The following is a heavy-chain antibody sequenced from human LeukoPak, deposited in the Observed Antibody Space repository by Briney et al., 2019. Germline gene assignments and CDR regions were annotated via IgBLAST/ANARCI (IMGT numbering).Heavy chain of an antibody. CDR1: GFTVSNNY. Sequence: GGSLRLSCAASGFTVSNNYVNWVRQAPGKGLEWVSVIYSGGSTHYPDSVKGRFAISRDNSKNTLYLQMNSLRAEDTAVYYCAREYQGMDVWGQGTTVTVS. J-gene: IGHJ6*02. V-gene: IGHV3-53*01. CDR2: IYSGGST. CDR3: AREYQGMDV. D-gene: IGHD2-2*01.